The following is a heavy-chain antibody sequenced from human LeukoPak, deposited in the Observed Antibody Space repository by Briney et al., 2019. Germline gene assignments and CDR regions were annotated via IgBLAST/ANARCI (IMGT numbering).Heavy chain of an antibody. D-gene: IGHD3-10*02. J-gene: IGHJ4*02. CDR3: ARVGRGITTLDY. CDR2: IYYSGST. Sequence: SGTLSLTCAVSGGSISSGDYYWSWIRQPPGKGLEWIGYIYYSGSTYYNPSLKSRVTISVDTSKNQFSLKLSSVTAADTAVYYCARVGRGITTLDYWGQGTLVTVSS. V-gene: IGHV4-30-4*01. CDR1: GGSISSGDYY.